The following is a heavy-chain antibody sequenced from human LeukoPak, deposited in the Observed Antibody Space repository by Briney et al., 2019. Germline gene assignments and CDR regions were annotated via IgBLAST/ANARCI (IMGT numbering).Heavy chain of an antibody. CDR1: GFTFSSYA. D-gene: IGHD6-13*01. V-gene: IGHV3-23*01. CDR2: ISGSGGST. J-gene: IGHJ4*02. CDR3: ARSSLAAAEFDY. Sequence: SGGSLRLSCAASGFTFSSYAMSWVRQAPGKGLEWVSAISGSGGSTYYADSVKGRFTISRDNAKNSLYLQMNSLRAEDTAVYYCARSSLAAAEFDYWGQGTLVTVSS.